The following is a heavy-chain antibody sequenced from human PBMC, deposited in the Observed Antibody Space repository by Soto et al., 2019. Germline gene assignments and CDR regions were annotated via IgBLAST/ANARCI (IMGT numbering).Heavy chain of an antibody. J-gene: IGHJ2*01. Sequence: SETLSLTCAVYGGSFSGYYWSWIRQPPGKGLEWIGEINHSGSTTYNPSLKSRVTISVDTSKNQFSLKLSSVTAADTAVYYCARGPDVVVVAAMVWYFDLGGRGTLVTVSS. D-gene: IGHD2-15*01. CDR3: ARGPDVVVVAAMVWYFDL. CDR2: INHSGST. V-gene: IGHV4-34*01. CDR1: GGSFSGYY.